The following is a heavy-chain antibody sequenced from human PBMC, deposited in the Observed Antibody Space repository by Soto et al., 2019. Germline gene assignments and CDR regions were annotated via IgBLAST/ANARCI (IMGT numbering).Heavy chain of an antibody. CDR3: ARVGFIVATRGAFDI. D-gene: IGHD5-12*01. Sequence: PSETLPLTCAFYGWSFSGYYWIWIRQPPGKGLEWIGEINHSGSTNYNPSLKSRVTISVDTSKNQFSLKLSSVTAADTAVYYCARVGFIVATRGAFDIWGQGTMVTVSS. J-gene: IGHJ3*02. CDR2: INHSGST. V-gene: IGHV4-34*01. CDR1: GWSFSGYY.